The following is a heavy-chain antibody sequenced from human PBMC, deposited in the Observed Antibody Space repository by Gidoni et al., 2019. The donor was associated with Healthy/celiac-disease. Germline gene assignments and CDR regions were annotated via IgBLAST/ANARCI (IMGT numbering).Heavy chain of an antibody. CDR2: ISYDGSNK. V-gene: IGHV3-30*04. CDR3: ARSNYMDV. Sequence: QVQLVESGGGAVQPGRSLRLSCAASGFTFSSYAMHWVRQAPGKGLEWVAVISYDGSNKYYADSVKGRFTISRDNSKNTLYLQMNSLRAEDTAVYYCARSNYMDVWGQGTTVTVSS. CDR1: GFTFSSYA. J-gene: IGHJ6*02.